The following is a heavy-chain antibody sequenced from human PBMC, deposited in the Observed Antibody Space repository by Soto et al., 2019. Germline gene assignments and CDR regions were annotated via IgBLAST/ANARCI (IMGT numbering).Heavy chain of an antibody. J-gene: IGHJ4*02. CDR2: INHSGST. Sequence: SETLSLTCAVYGGSFSGYYWSWIRQPPGKGLEWIGEINHSGSTNYNPSLKSRVTISVDTSKNQFSLKLSSVTAADTAVYYCAREPYYYDSSGYYWRPFDYWGPAPLVTLSS. D-gene: IGHD3-22*01. CDR1: GGSFSGYY. CDR3: AREPYYYDSSGYYWRPFDY. V-gene: IGHV4-34*01.